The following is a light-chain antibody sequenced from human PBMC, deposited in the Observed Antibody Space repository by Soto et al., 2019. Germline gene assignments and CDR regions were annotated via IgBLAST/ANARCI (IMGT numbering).Light chain of an antibody. CDR2: EVN. CDR3: SSYATTTLWV. CDR1: SSDVGAYNF. Sequence: QSVLTQPASVSGSPGQSITISCTGTSSDVGAYNFVSWYQQHPGKAPKLMIYEVNNRPSGVSNRFSGSKSDKTASLTISGLQDEDEADYYCSSYATTTLWVFGGGTKVTVL. J-gene: IGLJ3*02. V-gene: IGLV2-14*01.